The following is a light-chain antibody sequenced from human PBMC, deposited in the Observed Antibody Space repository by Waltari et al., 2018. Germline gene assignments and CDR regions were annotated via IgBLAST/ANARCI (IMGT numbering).Light chain of an antibody. J-gene: IGKJ2*02. CDR1: QSIVSW. V-gene: IGKV1-5*03. CDR3: QQYFSGCT. CDR2: KAS. Sequence: DIQMTQSPSTLSASVGDRVTITCRVSQSIVSWVAWYQQKPGKAPKLLIDKASSLQSGVPSTFSGSGSGTDFTLTISSLQPDDFATYYCQQYFSGCTFGQGTNLEIK.